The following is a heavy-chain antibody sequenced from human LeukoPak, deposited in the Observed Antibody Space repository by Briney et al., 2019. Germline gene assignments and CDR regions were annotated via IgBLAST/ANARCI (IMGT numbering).Heavy chain of an antibody. CDR1: GGSISSSNW. CDR3: ARTVSHYYYYYGMDV. CDR2: IYHSGST. J-gene: IGHJ6*02. V-gene: IGHV4-4*02. D-gene: IGHD4-17*01. Sequence: SETLSLTCTVSGGSISSSNWWSWVRQPPGKGLEWIGEIYHSGSTNYNPSLKSRVTISVDKSKNQFSLKLSSVTAADTAVYYCARTVSHYYYYYGMDVWGQGTTVTVSS.